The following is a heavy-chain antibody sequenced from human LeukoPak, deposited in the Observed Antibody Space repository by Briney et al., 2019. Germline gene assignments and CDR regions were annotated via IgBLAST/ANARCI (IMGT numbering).Heavy chain of an antibody. J-gene: IGHJ4*02. CDR2: INTSGGST. D-gene: IGHD3-3*01. CDR1: GYTFTSYY. Sequence: ASVKVSCKASGYTFTSYYMHWVRQAPGQGLEWMGIINTSGGSTSYAQKFQGRVTMTRDTSTSTVYMGLSSLRSEDTAVYYCARDPYYDFWSGDTHFDYWGQGTLVTVSS. V-gene: IGHV1-46*01. CDR3: ARDPYYDFWSGDTHFDY.